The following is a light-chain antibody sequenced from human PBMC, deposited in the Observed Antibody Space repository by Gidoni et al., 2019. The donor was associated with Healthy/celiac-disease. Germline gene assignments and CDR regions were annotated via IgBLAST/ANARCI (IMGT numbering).Light chain of an antibody. CDR1: SSDCGGYNY. CDR2: DVS. J-gene: IGLJ3*02. V-gene: IGLV2-11*01. CDR3: CSYAGSWV. Sequence: QSALTQLRSGSGSPGQSVTISCTGTSSDCGGYNYFSLYQQHPGKAPNLMIYDVSKRPSGFPDRFSGSKSGNTSSLTISGLQAEDEADYYCCSYAGSWVFGGGTKLTVL.